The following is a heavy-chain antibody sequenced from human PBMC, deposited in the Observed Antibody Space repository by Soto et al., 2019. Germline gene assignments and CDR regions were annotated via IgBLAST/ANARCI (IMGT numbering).Heavy chain of an antibody. CDR3: ARVGYSSGWLTAFDI. CDR1: GFTFSSYS. CDR2: ISSSSSTI. Sequence: EVQLVESGGGLVQPGGSLRLSCAASGFTFSSYSMNWVRQAPGKGLEWVSYISSSSSTIYYADSVKSRFTISRDNAKNSLYLQMNSLRAEDTAVYYCARVGYSSGWLTAFDIWGQGTMVTVSS. D-gene: IGHD6-19*01. J-gene: IGHJ3*02. V-gene: IGHV3-48*01.